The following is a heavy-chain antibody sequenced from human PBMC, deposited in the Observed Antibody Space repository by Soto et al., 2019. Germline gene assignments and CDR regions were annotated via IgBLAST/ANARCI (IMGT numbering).Heavy chain of an antibody. D-gene: IGHD2-2*01. CDR1: GFTFSSYS. V-gene: IGHV3-21*01. CDR2: ISSSSSYI. J-gene: IGHJ6*02. CDR3: ARGRPAAPVYYYYYGMDV. Sequence: PGGSLRLSCAASGFTFSSYSMNWVRQAPGKGLEWVSSISSSSSYIYYADSVKGRFTISRDNAKNSLYLQMNSLRAEDTAVYYCARGRPAAPVYYYYYGMDVWGQGTTVTVSS.